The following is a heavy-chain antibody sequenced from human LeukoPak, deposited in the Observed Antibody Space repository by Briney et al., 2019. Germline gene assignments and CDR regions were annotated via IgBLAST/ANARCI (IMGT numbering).Heavy chain of an antibody. V-gene: IGHV4-30-2*01. D-gene: IGHD3-22*01. J-gene: IGHJ4*02. CDR2: IYHSGST. CDR3: ARDTTNVYYYDTSGYDH. Sequence: PSETLSLTCAVSGGSISSGGYSWSWIRQPPGKGLEWIGYIYHSGSTYYNPSLKSRVTISVDRSKNQFSLKLSSVTAADTAVYYCARDTTNVYYYDTSGYDHWGQGTLVTVSS. CDR1: GGSISSGGYS.